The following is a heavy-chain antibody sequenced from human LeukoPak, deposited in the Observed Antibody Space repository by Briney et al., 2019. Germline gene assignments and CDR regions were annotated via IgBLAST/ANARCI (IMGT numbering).Heavy chain of an antibody. J-gene: IGHJ3*02. CDR1: GGTFSSYA. D-gene: IGHD7-27*01. Sequence: SSVKVSSKASGGTFSSYAISWVRPAPGQGLEWMGRIIPIFGTANYSQKFQGRVTITTDESTSTACMELSSLRSEDTAVYYCAVTWGDGGAFDIWGQGTMVTVSS. CDR2: IIPIFGTA. CDR3: AVTWGDGGAFDI. V-gene: IGHV1-69*05.